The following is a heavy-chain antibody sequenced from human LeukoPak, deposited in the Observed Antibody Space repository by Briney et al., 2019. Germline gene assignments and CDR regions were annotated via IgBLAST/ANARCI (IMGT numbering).Heavy chain of an antibody. CDR2: INWNGGGT. CDR3: VRDVLYYYGAERLFWFDP. CDR1: GISFDDYG. D-gene: IGHD3-10*01. Sequence: GGSLRLSCAASGISFDDYGMSWIRQAPGKGLEWVAGINWNGGGTNYADSVKGRFTISRDNAKNSLFLQMNSLRVEDTAVYYCVRDVLYYYGAERLFWFDPWGQGTLVTVSS. V-gene: IGHV3-20*04. J-gene: IGHJ5*02.